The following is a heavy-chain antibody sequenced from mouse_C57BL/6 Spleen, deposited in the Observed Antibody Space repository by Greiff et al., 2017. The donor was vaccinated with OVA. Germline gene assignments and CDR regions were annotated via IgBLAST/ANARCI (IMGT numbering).Heavy chain of an antibody. V-gene: IGHV5-17*01. CDR2: ISSGSSTI. J-gene: IGHJ3*01. CDR1: GFTFSDYG. Sequence: EVQLVESGGGLVKPGGSLKLSCAASGFTFSDYGMHWVRQAPEKGLEWVAYISSGSSTIYYADTVKGRFTISRDNAKNTLFLQMTSLRSEDTAMYYCARPYYYGHFAYWGQGTLVTVSA. CDR3: ARPYYYGHFAY. D-gene: IGHD1-1*01.